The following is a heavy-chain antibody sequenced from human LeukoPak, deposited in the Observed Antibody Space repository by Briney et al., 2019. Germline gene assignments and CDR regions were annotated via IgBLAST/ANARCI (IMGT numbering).Heavy chain of an antibody. V-gene: IGHV4-39*01. Sequence: SETLSLTCTVSGGSISSGNYYWGWIRRPPGKGLEWIGRVYYSRGTYYKPSLKSRVTISVDTSENQFSLKLSSVTAADTAVYYCARRGNYYDFWSGYAPVDHWGQGTLVTVSS. D-gene: IGHD3-3*01. J-gene: IGHJ4*02. CDR2: VYYSRGT. CDR3: ARRGNYYDFWSGYAPVDH. CDR1: GGSISSGNYY.